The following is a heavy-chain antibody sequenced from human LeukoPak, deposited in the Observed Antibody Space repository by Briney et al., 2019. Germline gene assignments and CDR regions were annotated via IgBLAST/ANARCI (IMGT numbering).Heavy chain of an antibody. CDR1: GFTFGSHA. V-gene: IGHV3-30-3*01. CDR3: ARLPGDY. J-gene: IGHJ4*02. Sequence: PGGSLRLSCAASGFTFGSHAMHWVRQAPGKGLEWVAIISYDGSDKFYADSVKGRFTISRDNAKNSLYLQMNSLRAEDTAVYYCARLPGDYWGQGTLVTVSS. CDR2: ISYDGSDK.